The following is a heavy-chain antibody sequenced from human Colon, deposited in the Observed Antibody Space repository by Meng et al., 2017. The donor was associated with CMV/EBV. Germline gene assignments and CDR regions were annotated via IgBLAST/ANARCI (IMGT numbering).Heavy chain of an antibody. CDR2: IIPIFGTA. D-gene: IGHD6-13*01. CDR3: ASTLAAAGTPFDY. CDR1: GGTFSSYA. J-gene: IGHJ4*02. V-gene: IGHV1-69*05. Sequence: CKASGGTFSSYAISWVRQAPGQGLEWMGGIIPIFGTANYAQKFQGRVTITTDESTSTAYMELSSLRSEDTAVYYCASTLAAAGTPFDYWGQGTLVTVSS.